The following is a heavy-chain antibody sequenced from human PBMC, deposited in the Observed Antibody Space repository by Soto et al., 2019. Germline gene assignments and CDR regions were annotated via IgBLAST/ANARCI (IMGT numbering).Heavy chain of an antibody. CDR1: GGTFSSYA. D-gene: IGHD1-7*01. CDR3: ASGGLELRYYYYGMDV. Sequence: GASVKVSCKASGGTFSSYAISWVRQAPGQGLEWMGGIIPIFGTANYAQKFQGRVTITADESTSTAYMELSSLRSEDTAVYYCASGGLELRYYYYGMDVWGQGTTVTVSS. V-gene: IGHV1-69*13. CDR2: IIPIFGTA. J-gene: IGHJ6*02.